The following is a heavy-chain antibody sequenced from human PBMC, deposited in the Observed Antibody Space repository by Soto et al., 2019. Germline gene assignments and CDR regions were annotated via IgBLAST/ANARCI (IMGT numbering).Heavy chain of an antibody. Sequence: SETLSLTCTVSGGSISSYYWSWTRQPPGKGLEWIGYIYYSGGTNCNPSLKSRVTISVDTSKNQFSLKLSSVTAADTAVYYCAREGSRYWFDPWGQGTLVTVSS. V-gene: IGHV4-59*01. CDR3: AREGSRYWFDP. D-gene: IGHD2-2*01. J-gene: IGHJ5*02. CDR2: IYYSGGT. CDR1: GGSISSYY.